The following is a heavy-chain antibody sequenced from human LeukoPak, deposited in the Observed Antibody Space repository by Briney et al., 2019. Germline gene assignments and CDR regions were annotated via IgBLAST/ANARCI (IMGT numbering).Heavy chain of an antibody. D-gene: IGHD2-2*01. CDR1: GGSIGSSLYF. V-gene: IGHV4-31*03. CDR2: IHHSGTA. CDR3: ARYCSSTKCPFDY. Sequence: SQTLSLTCTVSGGSIGSSLYFWSWIRQHPGKGLEWVGYIHHSGTAFYNPSLQSRATISMDSSKNEFSLRLSGVTDADTAVYYCARYCSSTKCPFDYWGQGTLVTVSS. J-gene: IGHJ4*02.